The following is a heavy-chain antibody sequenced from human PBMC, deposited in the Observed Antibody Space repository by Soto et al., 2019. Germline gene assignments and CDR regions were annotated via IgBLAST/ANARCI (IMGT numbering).Heavy chain of an antibody. V-gene: IGHV4-30-4*01. CDR2: IYSSGST. J-gene: IGHJ5*02. D-gene: IGHD3-3*01. CDR3: ARDLYHWSRS. Sequence: SETLSLTCTVSGGSISSDYFYWTWIRQPPGKGLEWIGYIYSSGSTSYNPSLKSRLTMSLDTSRNQLSLKLSSVTAADTAVYYCARDLYHWSRSWGRATLVTVSS. CDR1: GGSISSDYFY.